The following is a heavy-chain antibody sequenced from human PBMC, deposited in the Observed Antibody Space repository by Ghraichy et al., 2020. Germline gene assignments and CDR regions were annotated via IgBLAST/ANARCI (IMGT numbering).Heavy chain of an antibody. CDR2: ISPHSGAT. CDR1: GYTFTGNY. Sequence: ASVKVSCKASGYTFTGNYIHWVRQAPGQGLEWMGRISPHSGATNYAQNFQGRVTMTRDTSITTTYMELSRLRADDTAVYYCGGVGARVGRRDSFDFWGQGTMVSVSS. CDR3: GGVGARVGRRDSFDF. D-gene: IGHD1-26*01. V-gene: IGHV1-2*06. J-gene: IGHJ3*01.